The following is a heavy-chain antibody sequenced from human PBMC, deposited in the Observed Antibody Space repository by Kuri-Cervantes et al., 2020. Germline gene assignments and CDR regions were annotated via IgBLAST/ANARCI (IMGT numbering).Heavy chain of an antibody. D-gene: IGHD1-1*01. CDR1: GYTFTGYY. CDR2: INPNSGDT. Sequence: ASVKVSCKASGYTFTGYYMHWVRQVPGQGLEWMGWINPNSGDTNYAQNFQGRVTMTRDTSIGTAYMELNRLTSDDTAVYFCARTVTNIDMDVWGKGTTVTVSS. CDR3: ARTVTNIDMDV. J-gene: IGHJ6*03. V-gene: IGHV1-2*02.